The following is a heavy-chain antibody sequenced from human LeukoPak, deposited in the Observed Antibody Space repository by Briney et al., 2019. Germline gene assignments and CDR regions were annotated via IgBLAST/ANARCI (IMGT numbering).Heavy chain of an antibody. CDR3: AKDLDAYYYADIDY. J-gene: IGHJ4*02. D-gene: IGHD3-10*01. Sequence: PGGSLRLSCAASGLTFSSYAMSWVRQAPGKGLEWVSGMSGSGSSTYYADSVKGRFTISRDNSKNMLYLQMNGLRAEDTALYCRAKDLDAYYYADIDYWGQGTLVTVSS. V-gene: IGHV3-23*01. CDR2: MSGSGSST. CDR1: GLTFSSYA.